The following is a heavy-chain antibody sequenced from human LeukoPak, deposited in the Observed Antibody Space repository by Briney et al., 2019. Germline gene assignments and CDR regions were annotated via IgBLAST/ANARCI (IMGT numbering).Heavy chain of an antibody. J-gene: IGHJ4*02. CDR2: IWYDGSNK. CDR1: GFTFSSYG. Sequence: GGSLRLSCAASGFTFSSYGMHRVRQAPGKGLEWVAVIWYDGSNKYYADSVKGRFTISRDNSKNTLYLQMNSLRAEDTAVYYCARPQYYYGSGSPIDYWGQGTLVTVSS. D-gene: IGHD3-10*01. V-gene: IGHV3-33*01. CDR3: ARPQYYYGSGSPIDY.